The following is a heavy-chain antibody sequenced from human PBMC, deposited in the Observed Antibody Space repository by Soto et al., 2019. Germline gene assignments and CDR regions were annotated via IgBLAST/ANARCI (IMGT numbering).Heavy chain of an antibody. J-gene: IGHJ6*02. V-gene: IGHV1-69*12. D-gene: IGHD6-19*01. CDR2: IIPIFGTA. CDR1: GGTFSSYA. Sequence: QVQLVQSGAEVKKPGSSVKVSCKASGGTFSSYAISWLRQAPGQGLEWMGGIIPIFGTANYAQKFQGRVTITADESKSTAYMELSSRRSEDTAVYYCARDGAVADAPGGMDVWGQGTTVTVSS. CDR3: ARDGAVADAPGGMDV.